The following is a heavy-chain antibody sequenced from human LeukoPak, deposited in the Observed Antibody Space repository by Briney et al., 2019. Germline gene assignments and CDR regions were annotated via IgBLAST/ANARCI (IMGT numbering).Heavy chain of an antibody. J-gene: IGHJ3*01. D-gene: IGHD1-26*01. CDR1: GFTFSSYV. Sequence: GGSLRLSCVASGFTFSSYVMHWVRQAPGKGLEWVALVSSDGGNKYYADSVKGRFTISRDTSNNSLYLQMNSLRTEDTAVYYCVRAIVGASVAFDFWGQVTLVTVSS. V-gene: IGHV3-30*03. CDR2: VSSDGGNK. CDR3: VRAIVGASVAFDF.